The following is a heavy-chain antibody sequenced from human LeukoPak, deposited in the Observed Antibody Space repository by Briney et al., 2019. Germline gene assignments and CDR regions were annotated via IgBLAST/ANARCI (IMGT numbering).Heavy chain of an antibody. J-gene: IGHJ4*02. CDR2: TYYRSKWYN. CDR1: GDSVSSNSAA. V-gene: IGHV6-1*01. Sequence: SQTLSLTCAISGDSVSSNSAAWNWLRQSPSRGLEWLGRTYYRSKWYNDYAVSVKSRITINPDTSKNQFSLQLNSVTPEDTAVYYCARGYSSSWYKKDYFDYWGQGTLVTVSS. D-gene: IGHD6-13*01. CDR3: ARGYSSSWYKKDYFDY.